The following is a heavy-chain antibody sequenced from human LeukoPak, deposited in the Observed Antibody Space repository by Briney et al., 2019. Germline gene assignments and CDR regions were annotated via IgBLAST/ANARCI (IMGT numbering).Heavy chain of an antibody. CDR2: ISSSGGST. V-gene: IGHV3-11*01. Sequence: GGSLRLSCAASGFTFSDYYMSWIRQAPGKGLEWVSYISSSGGSTYYADSVKGRFTISRVNSKNTLYLQMNSLRAEDTAVYYGAKDRGKLGYCSSTSCSRGDYWGQGTLVTVSS. J-gene: IGHJ4*02. D-gene: IGHD2-2*01. CDR1: GFTFSDYY. CDR3: AKDRGKLGYCSSTSCSRGDY.